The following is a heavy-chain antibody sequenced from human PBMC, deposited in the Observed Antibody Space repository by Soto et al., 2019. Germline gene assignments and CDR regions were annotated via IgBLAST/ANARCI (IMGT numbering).Heavy chain of an antibody. CDR3: APSRRRASCRGGNFYHFDS. CDR2: VYWDDDK. J-gene: IGHJ4*02. V-gene: IGHV2-5*02. D-gene: IGHD2-15*01. Sequence: QITLKESGPTLVKHTQTLTLTCSCSGFSISADAVGVGWFRQPPGKAPEWLAIVYWDDDKRYSPSLNSRLTLTKDTSRNHVVLTMTDVDPVDTATYFCAPSRRRASCRGGNFYHFDSWGQGNRVNVSS. CDR1: GFSISADAVG.